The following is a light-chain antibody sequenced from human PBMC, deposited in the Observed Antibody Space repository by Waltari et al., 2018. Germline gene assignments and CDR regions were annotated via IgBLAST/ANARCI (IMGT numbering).Light chain of an antibody. J-gene: IGKJ1*01. CDR1: QSLVHSDGKTY. CDR3: MQGTHWPWT. Sequence: DVVMTQSPLSLPVTLGQSASISCRSSQSLVHSDGKTYLNWFHQRPGQSPRRLIYKVSNRDSGVPDRFSGSGSGTDFKLKISRVEAEDVGVYYCMQGTHWPWTFGQGTKVEIK. CDR2: KVS. V-gene: IGKV2-30*02.